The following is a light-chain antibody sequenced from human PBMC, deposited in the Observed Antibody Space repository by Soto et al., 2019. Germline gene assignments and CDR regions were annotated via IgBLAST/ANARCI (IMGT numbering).Light chain of an antibody. Sequence: DIQMTQSPSSLSASVGDRVTITCRASQSISSYLNWYQQKPGKAPKLLIYAASSLQSGVPSRFSGSGSGTDFTLTISSLQPEDFATYYCQQSYSTPPITFGHGTKGDIK. J-gene: IGKJ3*01. CDR1: QSISSY. CDR3: QQSYSTPPIT. V-gene: IGKV1-39*01. CDR2: AAS.